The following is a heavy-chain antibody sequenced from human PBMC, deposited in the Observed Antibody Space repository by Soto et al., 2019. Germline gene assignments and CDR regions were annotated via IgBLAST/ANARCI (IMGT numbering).Heavy chain of an antibody. CDR2: IYYSGTT. V-gene: IGHV4-59*04. Sequence: SETLSLTSTVSGDSLTYSYWSWIRQAPGKELEWIGYIYYSGTTNYNPSLKRRVIMSVDTSKRELSLRLTSVTAADTAVYYCVRHLTYGSGTCHFDYWGQGTLVTVSS. J-gene: IGHJ4*02. D-gene: IGHD3-10*01. CDR3: VRHLTYGSGTCHFDY. CDR1: GDSLTYSY.